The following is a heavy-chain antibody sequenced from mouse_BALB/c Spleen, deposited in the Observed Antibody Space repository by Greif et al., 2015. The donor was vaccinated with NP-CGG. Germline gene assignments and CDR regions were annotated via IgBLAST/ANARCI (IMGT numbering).Heavy chain of an antibody. D-gene: IGHD2-1*01. CDR3: ARSGHGNYEFPYWYFDV. CDR1: GYAFSSYW. J-gene: IGHJ1*01. V-gene: IGHV1-80*01. Sequence: QVQLKESGAELVRPGSSVKISCKASGYAFSSYWMNWVKQRPGQGLEWIGQIYPGDGDTNYNGKFKGKATLTADKSSSTAYMQLSSLTSEDSAVYFCARSGHGNYEFPYWYFDVWGAGTTVTVSS. CDR2: IYPGDGDT.